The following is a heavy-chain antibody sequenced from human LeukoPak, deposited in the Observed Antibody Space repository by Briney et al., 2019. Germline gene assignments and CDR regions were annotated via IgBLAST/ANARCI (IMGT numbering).Heavy chain of an antibody. V-gene: IGHV4-34*01. D-gene: IGHD4-17*01. CDR1: GWSFSGYY. CDR2: INPGGTT. Sequence: SETLSLTCAVHGWSFSGYYWAWIRQPPGKGLEWIGEINPGGTTNYHPSLKRRVTISSDTYKSQFSLELRSVTAADTAVFYCGRAKSTVSTYFDSWGQGSLVTVSS. CDR3: GRAKSTVSTYFDS. J-gene: IGHJ4*02.